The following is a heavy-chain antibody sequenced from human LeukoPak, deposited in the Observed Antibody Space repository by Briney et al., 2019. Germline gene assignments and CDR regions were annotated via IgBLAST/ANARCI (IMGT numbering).Heavy chain of an antibody. V-gene: IGHV1-2*02. CDR1: GYTFTSYD. Sequence: ASVKVSCKASGYTFTSYDINWVRQATGQGLEWMGWINPNSGGTNYAQKFQGRVTMTRDTSISTAYMELSRLRSDDTAVYYCARDRVVVVVPAAIGPIDYWGQGTLVTVSS. CDR3: ARDRVVVVVPAAIGPIDY. J-gene: IGHJ4*02. CDR2: INPNSGGT. D-gene: IGHD2-2*01.